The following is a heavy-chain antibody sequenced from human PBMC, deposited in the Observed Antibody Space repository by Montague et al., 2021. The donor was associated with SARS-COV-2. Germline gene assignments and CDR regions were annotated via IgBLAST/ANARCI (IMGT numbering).Heavy chain of an antibody. CDR1: GGSISRYY. V-gene: IGHV4-59*01. Sequence: SETLSLTCTVSGGSISRYYWNWIRRPPGKGLEWIGYIYYSGSTNYNPSLKSRVTISVDRSRNQFSLKLSSVTAADTAVYYCARSRENYNILTGDPCCGDYWGQGTLVTVSS. D-gene: IGHD3-9*01. J-gene: IGHJ4*02. CDR3: ARSRENYNILTGDPCCGDY. CDR2: IYYSGST.